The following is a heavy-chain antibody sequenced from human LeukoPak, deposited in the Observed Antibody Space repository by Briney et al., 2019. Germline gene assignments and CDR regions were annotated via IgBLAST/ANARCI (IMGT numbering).Heavy chain of an antibody. CDR1: GYSFTSYW. V-gene: IGHV5-51*01. J-gene: IGHJ4*02. D-gene: IGHD3-22*01. Sequence: GESLKISCKGSGYSFTSYWIGWVRQMPGKGLEWMGIIYPGDSDTRYSPSFQGQVTISADKSISTAYLQWSSLKASDTAMYYCASQGYYYDSSGYYSRLFDYWGQGTLVTVSS. CDR3: ASQGYYYDSSGYYSRLFDY. CDR2: IYPGDSDT.